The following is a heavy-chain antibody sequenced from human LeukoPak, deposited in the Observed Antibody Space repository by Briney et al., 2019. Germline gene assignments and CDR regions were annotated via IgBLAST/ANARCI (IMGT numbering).Heavy chain of an antibody. V-gene: IGHV4-59*01. Sequence: SETLSLTCTVSGGSISSYYWSWIRQPPGKILEWIGYIYYSGGTNYNPSLKSRVTISVDTSKNQFSLNLSSVTAADTAVYYCARVGGGNYYYYGMDVWGQGTTVTVSS. CDR1: GGSISSYY. CDR2: IYYSGGT. D-gene: IGHD4-23*01. J-gene: IGHJ6*02. CDR3: ARVGGGNYYYYGMDV.